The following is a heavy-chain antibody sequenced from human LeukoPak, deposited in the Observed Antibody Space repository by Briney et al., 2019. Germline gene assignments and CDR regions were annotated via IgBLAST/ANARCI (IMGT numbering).Heavy chain of an antibody. J-gene: IGHJ4*02. V-gene: IGHV1-2*02. CDR2: INPNSGGT. CDR1: GYTFTDQW. Sequence: ASVKVSCKASGYTFTDQWIHWVRQAPGQGLEWLGWINPNSGGTNYAQKFEGRIAMTTDTSINTGYMEMTRLTSDDTAVYYCARAHSSLRLYHFDYWGQGTPVTVSS. CDR3: ARAHSSLRLYHFDY. D-gene: IGHD6-13*01.